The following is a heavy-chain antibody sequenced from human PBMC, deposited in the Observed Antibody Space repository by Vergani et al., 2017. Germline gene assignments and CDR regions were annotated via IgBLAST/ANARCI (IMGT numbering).Heavy chain of an antibody. V-gene: IGHV3-15*01. Sequence: EVQLVESGGGLVKPGGSLRLSCAASGFTFSNAWMSWVRQAPGKGLEWVGRIKSKTDGGTTDYAAPVKGRFTISRDDSKNTLYLQMNSLKTEDTAVYYCTTIRVDSSPYYFDYWGQGTLVTVSS. CDR2: IKSKTDGGTT. CDR1: GFTFSNAW. CDR3: TTIRVDSSPYYFDY. J-gene: IGHJ4*02. D-gene: IGHD6-6*01.